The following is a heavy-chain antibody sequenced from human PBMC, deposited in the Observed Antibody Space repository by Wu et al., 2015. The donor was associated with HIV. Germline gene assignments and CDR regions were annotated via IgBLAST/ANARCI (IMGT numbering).Heavy chain of an antibody. CDR1: GYSFRSYG. J-gene: IGHJ6*01. CDR3: ARDPGLVDYYESSGLSWHYYYYGMDV. CDR2: ISAYNGNT. Sequence: QVQLVQSGAEVKKTGASVKVSCRGSGYSFRSYGINWVRQAPGQGLEWMGWISAYNGNTNYAQKFQGRVTMTTDTSTSTAYMELRSLRSDDTAVYYCARDPGLVDYYESSGLSWHYYYYGMDVWGQGDHGSPVSS. D-gene: IGHD3-22*01. V-gene: IGHV1-18*01.